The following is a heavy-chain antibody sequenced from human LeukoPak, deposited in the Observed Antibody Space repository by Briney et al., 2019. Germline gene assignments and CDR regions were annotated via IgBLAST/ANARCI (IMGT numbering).Heavy chain of an antibody. CDR2: IYYSGST. Sequence: SETLSLTCTVSGGSISSSSYYWGWIRQPPGKGLEWIGSIYYSGSTYYNPSLKSRVTISVDTSKNQFSLKLSSVTAADTAVYYCARPAVAGEHDYWGQGTLVTVSS. D-gene: IGHD6-19*01. V-gene: IGHV4-39*07. J-gene: IGHJ4*02. CDR3: ARPAVAGEHDY. CDR1: GGSISSSSYY.